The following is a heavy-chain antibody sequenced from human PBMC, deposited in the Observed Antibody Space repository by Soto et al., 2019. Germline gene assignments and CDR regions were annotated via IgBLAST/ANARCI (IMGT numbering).Heavy chain of an antibody. V-gene: IGHV1-18*01. CDR2: INAYNGNT. CDR3: SRVLPPFDP. Sequence: QVQLVQSGAEVKKPGASVKVSCKASGYTFTSYGISWVRQAPGQGLEWMGWINAYNGNTDYAQKLQGSVTRTTDASTSKAAMELRSLRSDDTAVYSCSRVLPPFDPWGQGTLVTVSS. J-gene: IGHJ5*02. CDR1: GYTFTSYG.